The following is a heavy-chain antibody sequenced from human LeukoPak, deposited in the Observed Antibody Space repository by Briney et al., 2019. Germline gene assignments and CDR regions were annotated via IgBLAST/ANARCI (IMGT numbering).Heavy chain of an antibody. V-gene: IGHV3-21*01. Sequence: GGSLRLSCAASGFTFSIYSMNWVRQAPGKGLEWLSSSTSSSNYIHYADSVKGRFTISRDNVQNSLYLQMNSLRAEDTAMYYCARDRGYFDNWGQGTLVTVSS. J-gene: IGHJ4*02. CDR1: GFTFSIYS. CDR3: ARDRGYFDN. CDR2: STSSSNYI.